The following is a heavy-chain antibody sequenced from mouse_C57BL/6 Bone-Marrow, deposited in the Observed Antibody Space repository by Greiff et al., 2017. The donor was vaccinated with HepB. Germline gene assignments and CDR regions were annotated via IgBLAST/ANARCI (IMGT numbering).Heavy chain of an antibody. J-gene: IGHJ4*01. CDR3: ARLWLRRGDYAMDY. V-gene: IGHV5-2*01. CDR2: INSDGGST. CDR1: EYEFPSHD. Sequence: DVKLVESGGGLVQPGESLKLSCESNEYEFPSHDMSWVRKTPEKRLELVAAINSDGGSTYYPDTMERRFIISRDNTKKTLYLQMSSLRSEDTALYYCARLWLRRGDYAMDYWGQGTSVTVSS. D-gene: IGHD2-2*01.